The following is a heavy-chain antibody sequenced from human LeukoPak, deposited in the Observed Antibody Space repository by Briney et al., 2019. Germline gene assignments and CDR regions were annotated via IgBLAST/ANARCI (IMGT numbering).Heavy chain of an antibody. CDR3: ARLYSYGPLGYYYYYLDV. J-gene: IGHJ6*03. CDR2: IYPGDSDT. D-gene: IGHD5-18*01. Sequence: GESLMISCKGSGYSFTSYWIGWVRQMPGKVLEWMGIIYPGDSDTRYSPSFQGQVTISADKSFSTAYLQWSSLNASDTAMYYCARLYSYGPLGYYYYYLDVWGKGTTVTVSS. V-gene: IGHV5-51*01. CDR1: GYSFTSYW.